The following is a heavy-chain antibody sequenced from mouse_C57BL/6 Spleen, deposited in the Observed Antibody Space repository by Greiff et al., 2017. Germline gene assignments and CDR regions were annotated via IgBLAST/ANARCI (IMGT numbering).Heavy chain of an antibody. Sequence: EVMLVESGGGLVQPKGSLKLSCAASGFSFNTYAMNWVRLAPGRGLEWVARIRSKSNNYATYYADSVKDRFTISRDDSESMLYLQMNNLKTEYTAMYYCVRQRYGRYFDYWGQGTTLTVSS. V-gene: IGHV10-1*01. CDR1: GFSFNTYA. CDR3: VRQRYGRYFDY. J-gene: IGHJ2*01. CDR2: IRSKSNNYAT. D-gene: IGHD1-1*01.